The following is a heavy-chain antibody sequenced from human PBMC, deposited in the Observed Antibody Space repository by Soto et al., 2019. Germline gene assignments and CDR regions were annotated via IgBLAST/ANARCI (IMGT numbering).Heavy chain of an antibody. CDR3: ARAGSSSQPCAFLMDG. CDR1: GGSISSGGYS. Sequence: LSLTCAVFGGSISSGGYSLSWLRPPPGKGLEWIGYIYHSGSTYYNPSLKSRVTISVDRSKNQFSLKLSSVTAADTAVYDGARAGSSSQPCAFLMDGWGQGNTVTVS. D-gene: IGHD6-13*01. J-gene: IGHJ6*02. V-gene: IGHV4-30-2*01. CDR2: IYHSGST.